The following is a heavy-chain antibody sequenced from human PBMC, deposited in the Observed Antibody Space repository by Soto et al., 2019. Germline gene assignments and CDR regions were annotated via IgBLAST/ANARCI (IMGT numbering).Heavy chain of an antibody. Sequence: EASVKVSCKASGYTFTSYGISWVRQAPGQGLEWMGWISAYNGNTNYAQKLQGRVTMTTDTSTSTAYMELRSLRSDDTAVYYCARLLGVTPYYYMDVWGKGTTVTVSS. CDR3: ARLLGVTPYYYMDV. CDR2: ISAYNGNT. D-gene: IGHD2-21*02. CDR1: GYTFTSYG. V-gene: IGHV1-18*01. J-gene: IGHJ6*03.